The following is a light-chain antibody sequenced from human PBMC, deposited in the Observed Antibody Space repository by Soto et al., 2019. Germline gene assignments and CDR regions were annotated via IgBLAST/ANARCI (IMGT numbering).Light chain of an antibody. CDR1: QSVTVKS. CDR2: AAS. V-gene: IGKV3-20*01. Sequence: EILLTQSPSTLSLSAGEGVTLSCRASQSVTVKSLAWYKQKPGQAPRLVIYAASTRAAAVPDRFTGSGSGTDFALTISRLEPEDFGVYYCQQYGDSPLTSGPGTKVDIK. J-gene: IGKJ3*01. CDR3: QQYGDSPLT.